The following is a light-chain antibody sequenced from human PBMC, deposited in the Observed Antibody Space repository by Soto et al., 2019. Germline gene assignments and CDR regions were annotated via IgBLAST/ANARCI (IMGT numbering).Light chain of an antibody. Sequence: EIVLTQSPGTLSLSPGERATLSCRASQGITNSRLAWYQQKPGQAPRLLIYDASNRATGIPARFSGSGSGTDVTLTISSLEPEDFAVYYCQQRSNWPWTFGQGTKVDI. J-gene: IGKJ1*01. CDR3: QQRSNWPWT. V-gene: IGKV3D-11*01. CDR2: DAS. CDR1: QGITNSR.